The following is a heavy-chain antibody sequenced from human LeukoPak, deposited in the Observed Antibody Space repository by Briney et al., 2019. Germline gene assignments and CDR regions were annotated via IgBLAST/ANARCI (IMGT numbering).Heavy chain of an antibody. Sequence: GGSLRLSCAASGFTFSAYTMNWVRQAPGKGLEWVSSIKTSDNYIYYAASVAGRFTISTDAAQNSLYLQMDSLRAEDTATYYCARSRSMSKKDKNLRYWGQGTLVTVSS. D-gene: IGHD1-26*01. CDR1: GFTFSAYT. CDR2: IKTSDNYI. J-gene: IGHJ4*02. V-gene: IGHV3-21*03. CDR3: ARSRSMSKKDKNLRY.